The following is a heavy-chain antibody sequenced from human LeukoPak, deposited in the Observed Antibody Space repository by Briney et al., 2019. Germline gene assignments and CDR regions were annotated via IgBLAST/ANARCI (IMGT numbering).Heavy chain of an antibody. CDR2: MSPNSGDT. J-gene: IGHJ5*02. CDR3: ARALRGDWFDP. CDR1: GYTFTSYD. V-gene: IGHV1-8*01. Sequence: ASVKVSCKASGYTFTSYDFNWVRQATGQRPEWMGWMSPNSGDTGYAQKFQDRVTMTRNTSISTAYMELSSLRSDDTAVYYCARALRGDWFDPWGQGTLVTVSS.